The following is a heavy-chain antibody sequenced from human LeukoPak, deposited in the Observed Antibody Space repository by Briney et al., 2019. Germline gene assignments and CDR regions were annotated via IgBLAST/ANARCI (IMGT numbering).Heavy chain of an antibody. CDR1: GGSISSYY. J-gene: IGHJ6*03. Sequence: SETLSLTCTVSGGSISSYYWSWMRQSPGKVLEWIGYIYYSGSNQLNPSLKSRVSISVDTSKNQFSLKLSSVTAADPAVYYCAREAPALTMVPGPSSADYYYYYMDVWGKGTTVTVSS. D-gene: IGHD3-10*01. CDR2: IYYSGSN. V-gene: IGHV4-59*01. CDR3: AREAPALTMVPGPSSADYYYYYMDV.